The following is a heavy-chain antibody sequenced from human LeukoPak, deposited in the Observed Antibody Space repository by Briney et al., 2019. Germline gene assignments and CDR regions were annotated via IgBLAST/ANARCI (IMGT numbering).Heavy chain of an antibody. J-gene: IGHJ4*02. CDR1: GYTFTSYA. D-gene: IGHD5-12*01. CDR3: ARDKLDIVAANFDY. V-gene: IGHV7-4-1*02. Sequence: ASVKVSCKASGYTFTSYAMNWVRQAPGQGLEWMGWINTNTGNPTYAQGFTGRFVFSLDTSVSTAYLQISSLKAEDTAVYYCARDKLDIVAANFDYWGQGTLVTVSS. CDR2: INTNTGNP.